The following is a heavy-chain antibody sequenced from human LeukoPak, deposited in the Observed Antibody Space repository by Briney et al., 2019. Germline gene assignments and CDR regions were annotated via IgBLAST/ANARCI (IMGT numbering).Heavy chain of an antibody. CDR1: GGTFSSYA. D-gene: IGHD2-2*01. CDR3: ARESDRPERGSTSIPYYYYYMDV. Sequence: SVRASCKASGGTFSSYAISWVRQAPGQGLEWMGGIIPIFGTANYAQKFQGRVTITADESTSTAYMELSSLRSEDTAVYYCARESDRPERGSTSIPYYYYYMDVWGKGTTVTVSS. CDR2: IIPIFGTA. V-gene: IGHV1-69*13. J-gene: IGHJ6*03.